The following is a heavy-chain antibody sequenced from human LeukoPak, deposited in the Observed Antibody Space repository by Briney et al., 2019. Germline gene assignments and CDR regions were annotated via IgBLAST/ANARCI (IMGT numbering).Heavy chain of an antibody. D-gene: IGHD3-3*01. CDR1: GFTFSSYS. CDR3: ARVGTDFWSGYLDY. V-gene: IGHV3-48*04. J-gene: IGHJ4*02. Sequence: GGSLRLSCAASGFTFSSYSMNWVRQAPGKGLEWVSYISSSSSTIYYADSVKGRFTISRDNAKNSLYLQMNSLRAEDTAVYYCARVGTDFWSGYLDYWGQGTLVIVSS. CDR2: ISSSSSTI.